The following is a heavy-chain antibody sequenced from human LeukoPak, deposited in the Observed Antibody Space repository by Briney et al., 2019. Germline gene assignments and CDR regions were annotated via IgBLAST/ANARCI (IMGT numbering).Heavy chain of an antibody. CDR2: IYFSGST. J-gene: IGHJ4*02. CDR1: GGSISSSSYY. Sequence: SETLSLTCTVSGGSISSSSYYWGWIRQPPGRGLEWLGIIYFSGSTYYNPSLESRITISVDASKNQFSLKLSSATAADTAVYYCARHLAIYDSGGYYYERGRYYFDFWGQGALVTVSS. D-gene: IGHD3-22*01. V-gene: IGHV4-39*01. CDR3: ARHLAIYDSGGYYYERGRYYFDF.